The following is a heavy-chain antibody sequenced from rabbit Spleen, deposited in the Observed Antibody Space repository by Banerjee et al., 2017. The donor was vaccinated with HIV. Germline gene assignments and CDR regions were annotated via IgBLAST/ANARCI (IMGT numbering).Heavy chain of an antibody. J-gene: IGHJ4*01. V-gene: IGHV1S40*01. D-gene: IGHD2-1*01. CDR2: IYSGSSGDT. CDR3: VRDRANIGGDYGPYYFDL. Sequence: QSLEESGGDLVKPGASLTLTCTSSGFSFSSRYYICWVRQAPGKGLEWIACIYSGSSGDTYYASWAKGRFTISKTSSTTVTLQMTSLTAADTATYFCVRDRANIGGDYGPYYFDLWGPGTLVTVS. CDR1: GFSFSSRYY.